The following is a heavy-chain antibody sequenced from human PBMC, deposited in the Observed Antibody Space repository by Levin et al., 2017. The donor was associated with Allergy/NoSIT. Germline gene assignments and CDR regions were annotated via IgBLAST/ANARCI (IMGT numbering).Heavy chain of an antibody. V-gene: IGHV3-23*01. Sequence: RAGGSLRLSCAASGFTFSSYAMSWVRQAPGKGLEWVSAISGSGGSTYYADSVKGRFTISRDNSKNTLYLQMNSLRAEDTAVYYCATPRGDIAAAGTWAIDYWGQGTLVTVSS. CDR2: ISGSGGST. CDR1: GFTFSSYA. D-gene: IGHD6-13*01. J-gene: IGHJ4*02. CDR3: ATPRGDIAAAGTWAIDY.